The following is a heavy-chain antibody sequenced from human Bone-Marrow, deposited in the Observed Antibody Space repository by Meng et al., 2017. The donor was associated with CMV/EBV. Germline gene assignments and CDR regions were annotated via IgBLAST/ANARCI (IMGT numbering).Heavy chain of an antibody. D-gene: IGHD3-16*02. J-gene: IGHJ6*02. CDR1: GYTFTGYY. V-gene: IGHV1-2*02. CDR3: ARARMITFGGVIVTPMDV. Sequence: ASVKVSCKASGYTFTGYYMHWVRQAPGQGLEWMGWINPNSGGTNYAQKFQGRVTMTRDTSISTAYMELSRLRSDDTAVYYCARARMITFGGVIVTPMDVWGQGTTVPVSS. CDR2: INPNSGGT.